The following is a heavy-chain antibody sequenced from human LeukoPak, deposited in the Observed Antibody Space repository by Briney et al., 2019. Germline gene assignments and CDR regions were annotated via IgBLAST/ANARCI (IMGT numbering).Heavy chain of an antibody. CDR1: GYTFTNYG. CDR2: ISAYNGAR. V-gene: IGHV1-18*04. Sequence: ASVNVSCTASGYTFTNYGVTWVRQAPGQGLEWIGWISAYNGARNYVQTFQGRVTMTTDTSTSTAYMELRNLTSDDSATYYCARDTNSAGDLTWFDPWGQGTLVTVFS. D-gene: IGHD2-2*01. J-gene: IGHJ5*02. CDR3: ARDTNSAGDLTWFDP.